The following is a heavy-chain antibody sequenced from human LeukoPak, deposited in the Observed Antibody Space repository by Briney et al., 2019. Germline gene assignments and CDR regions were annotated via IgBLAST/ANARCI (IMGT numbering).Heavy chain of an antibody. CDR1: GYTFTSYY. V-gene: IGHV1-46*01. CDR3: ARVWLGNDAFDI. J-gene: IGHJ3*02. D-gene: IGHD6-19*01. CDR2: INPSGGST. Sequence: ASVKVSCKASGYTFTSYYMHWARQAPGQGLEWMGIINPSGGSTSYAQKFQGRVTMTRDTSTSTVYMELSSLRSEDTAVYYCARVWLGNDAFDIWGQGTMVTVSS.